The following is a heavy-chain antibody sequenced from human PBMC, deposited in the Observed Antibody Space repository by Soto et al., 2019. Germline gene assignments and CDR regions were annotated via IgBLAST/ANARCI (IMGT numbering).Heavy chain of an antibody. CDR2: IKSKTDGATT. CDR1: GFTFTNAW. J-gene: IGHJ4*02. CDR3: TTEPHRPRVDY. Sequence: PGGSLRLSCAASGFTFTNAWMSWVRQAPGKGLQWLGRIKSKTDGATTDYAAPVKGRFTISRDDSKNTLYLQMNSLKTEDTAVYYCTTEPHRPRVDYWGQGTLVTVSS. V-gene: IGHV3-15*01.